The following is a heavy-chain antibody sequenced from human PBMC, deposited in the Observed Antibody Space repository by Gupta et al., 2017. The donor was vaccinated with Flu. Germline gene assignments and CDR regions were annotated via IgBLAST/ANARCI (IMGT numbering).Heavy chain of an antibody. CDR3: ATKGLRYFDWFRSGPRGQGYFDY. D-gene: IGHD3-9*01. CDR2: FDPEDGET. CDR1: GYTLTELS. V-gene: IGHV1-24*01. J-gene: IGHJ4*02. Sequence: QVQLVQSGAEVKKPGASVKVSCKVSGYTLTELSMHWVRQAPGKGLEWMGGFDPEDGETIYAQKFQGRVTMTEDTSTDTAYMELSSLRSEDTAVYYCATKGLRYFDWFRSGPRGQGYFDYWGQGTLVTVSS.